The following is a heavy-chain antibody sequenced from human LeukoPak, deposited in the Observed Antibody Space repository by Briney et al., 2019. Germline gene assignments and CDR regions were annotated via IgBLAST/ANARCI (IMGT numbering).Heavy chain of an antibody. CDR1: GGSISSGGYY. CDR3: ASGTTEIDYFDY. D-gene: IGHD1-7*01. Sequence: SETLSLTCTVSGGSISSGGYYWSWIRQHPGKGLEWIGYIYYSGSTYYNPSLKSRVTISIDTSKNQFSLKLSSVTAADTAVYYCASGTTEIDYFDYWGQGTLVTVSS. CDR2: IYYSGST. J-gene: IGHJ4*02. V-gene: IGHV4-31*03.